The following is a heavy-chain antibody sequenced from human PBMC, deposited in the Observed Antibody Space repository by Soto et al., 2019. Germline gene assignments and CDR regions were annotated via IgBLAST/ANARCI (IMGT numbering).Heavy chain of an antibody. D-gene: IGHD7-27*01. CDR2: IYYTGST. V-gene: IGHV4-59*11. CDR1: GGSINNHY. CDR3: ARSNWYSEY. J-gene: IGHJ4*02. Sequence: QVQLQESGPGLVKPSETLSLPCTVSGGSINNHYWSCIRQPPGKGLEWIGYIYYTGSTNYNPSLKSRVTISVDTSKNQFSLNLTSLTAADTAIYYCARSNWYSEYWGQGTLVTVSS.